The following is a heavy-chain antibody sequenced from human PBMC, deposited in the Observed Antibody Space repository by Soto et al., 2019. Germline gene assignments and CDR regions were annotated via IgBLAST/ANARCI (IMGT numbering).Heavy chain of an antibody. D-gene: IGHD6-19*01. CDR3: ARLGGDYSSGWPNEVGNWFAP. CDR1: GYSFPSYW. Sequence: GECLRIYCKGSGYSFPSYWIGRKHQMPGKGLEWVGIIYPGDSDARYSPSFQGQVTISADKSISTAYLQWSSLKGSDTAMYYCARLGGDYSSGWPNEVGNWFAPWGKGTLVT. CDR2: IYPGDSDA. V-gene: IGHV5-51*07. J-gene: IGHJ5*02.